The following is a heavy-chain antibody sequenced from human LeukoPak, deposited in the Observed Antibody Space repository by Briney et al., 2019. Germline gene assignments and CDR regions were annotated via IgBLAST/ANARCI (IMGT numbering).Heavy chain of an antibody. CDR2: ISSSSSSTI. CDR1: GFTFSSYS. Sequence: KPGGSLRLSCAASGFTFSSYSMNWVRQAPGKGLEWVSYISSSSSSTIYYADSVKGRFTISRDNAKNSLYLQMNSLRAEDTAVYYCARQNRITMVRGVIGGDAFDIWGQGTMVTVSS. J-gene: IGHJ3*02. D-gene: IGHD3-10*01. V-gene: IGHV3-48*01. CDR3: ARQNRITMVRGVIGGDAFDI.